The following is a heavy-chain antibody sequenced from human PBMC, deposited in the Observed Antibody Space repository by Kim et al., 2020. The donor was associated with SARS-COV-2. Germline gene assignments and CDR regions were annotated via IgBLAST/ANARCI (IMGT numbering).Heavy chain of an antibody. D-gene: IGHD3-10*01. Sequence: GGSLRLSCAASGFIFSSYGMSWVRQAPGKGLEWVSTIMSDGGTFYADSVKGRFTSSRDNSKSTLYLQENRLTAQKTAEKYGAYDLAHYGSGCAGGSDVWG. CDR3: AYDLAHYGSGCAGGSDV. CDR1: GFIFSSYG. J-gene: IGHJ6*01. CDR2: IMSDGGT. V-gene: IGHV3-23*01.